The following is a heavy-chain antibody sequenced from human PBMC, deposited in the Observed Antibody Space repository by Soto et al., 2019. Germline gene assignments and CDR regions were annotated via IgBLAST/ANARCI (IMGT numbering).Heavy chain of an antibody. CDR3: AKDSGRYSRSWYGFSDY. Sequence: GGSLRLSCAASGFTFSSYAMSWVRQAPGKGLEWVSAIRGSGGSTYYADSVKGRFTISRDNSKNTLYLQMNSLRAEDTAVYYCAKDSGRYSRSWYGFSDYWGQGTLVTVSS. CDR1: GFTFSSYA. D-gene: IGHD6-13*01. CDR2: IRGSGGST. J-gene: IGHJ4*02. V-gene: IGHV3-23*01.